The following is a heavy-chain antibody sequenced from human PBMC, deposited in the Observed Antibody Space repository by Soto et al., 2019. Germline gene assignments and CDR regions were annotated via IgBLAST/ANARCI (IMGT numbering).Heavy chain of an antibody. D-gene: IGHD1-26*01. CDR1: GGNFRNYA. J-gene: IGHJ3*02. V-gene: IGHV1-69*01. CDR2: FIPIVGAA. CDR3: ARRSGSHSNGFAI. Sequence: QVQLVQSGAEVKKPGYSLKVSCKASGGNFRNYAISWVRQALGEGLEWMGGFIPIVGAANYAPKFQGRVRITADDSTSTAYMELNSLKFDDTAMYYCARRSGSHSNGFAIWGQGTMVTVSS.